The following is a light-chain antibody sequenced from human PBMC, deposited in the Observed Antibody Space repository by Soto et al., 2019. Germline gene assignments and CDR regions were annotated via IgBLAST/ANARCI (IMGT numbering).Light chain of an antibody. CDR1: QSVGSN. Sequence: EIVMTQSPATLSVSPGERATLSCRASQSVGSNLAWYQQKPGQAPRLLIYGASTRATGIPARFSGSGSGTEFTHTISSLQSEDFAICFCQEYNNWPPDRTFGQGTKVEIK. J-gene: IGKJ1*01. CDR2: GAS. CDR3: QEYNNWPPDRT. V-gene: IGKV3-15*01.